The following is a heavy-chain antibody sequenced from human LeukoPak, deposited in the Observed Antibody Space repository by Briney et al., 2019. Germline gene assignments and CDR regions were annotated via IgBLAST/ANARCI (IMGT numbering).Heavy chain of an antibody. CDR3: ARGGYSYGFDY. J-gene: IGHJ4*02. Sequence: AGGSLRLSCAASGFTFSSYGMHWVRQAPGKGLEWVAVISYDGSNKYYADSVKGRFTISRDNSKNTLYLQMNSLRAEDTAVYYCARGGYSYGFDYWGQGTLVTVSS. CDR2: ISYDGSNK. CDR1: GFTFSSYG. D-gene: IGHD5-18*01. V-gene: IGHV3-30*03.